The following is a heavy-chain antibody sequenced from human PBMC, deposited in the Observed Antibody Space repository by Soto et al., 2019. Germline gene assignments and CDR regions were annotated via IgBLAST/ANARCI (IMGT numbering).Heavy chain of an antibody. D-gene: IGHD6-6*01. Sequence: QVQLVESGGGVVQPGRSLRLSCAASGFTFSSYGMHWVRQAPGKGLEWVAVIWYDGSNKYYADSVKGRFTISRDNSKNTLYLQMNSLRADDTAVYYCAREEGLKYYFDYWGQGTLVTVYS. CDR2: IWYDGSNK. CDR1: GFTFSSYG. V-gene: IGHV3-33*01. J-gene: IGHJ4*02. CDR3: AREEGLKYYFDY.